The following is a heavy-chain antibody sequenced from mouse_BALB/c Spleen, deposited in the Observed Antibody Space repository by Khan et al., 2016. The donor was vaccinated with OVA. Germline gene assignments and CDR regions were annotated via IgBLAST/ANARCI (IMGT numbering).Heavy chain of an antibody. CDR3: ASHLTGSFAY. CDR1: GFTFSSYS. J-gene: IGHJ3*01. D-gene: IGHD4-1*01. V-gene: IGHV5-6*02. CDR2: ISSGGDYT. Sequence: EVMLVESGGDLVKPGGSLKLSCAASGFTFSSYSMSWVRQTPDKRLEWVATISSGGDYTYYPDNVQGRFTISRDNAKNTQYLQMSSLKSEDTAMYYCASHLTGSFAYWGQGTLVTVSA.